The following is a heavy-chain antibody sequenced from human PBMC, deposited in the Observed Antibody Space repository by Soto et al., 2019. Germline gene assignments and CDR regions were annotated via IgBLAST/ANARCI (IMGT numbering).Heavy chain of an antibody. D-gene: IGHD2-15*01. CDR2: INAGNGNT. V-gene: IGHV1-3*01. CDR3: ARSRGYCSGGCCYVFDY. Sequence: ASVKVSCKASGYTFTSYAMHWVRQAPGQRLEWMGWINAGNGNTKYSQKFQGRFTISRDNSKNTLYLQMNSLRAEDTAVYYCARSRGYCSGGCCYVFDYWGQGTLGTVSS. CDR1: GYTFTSYA. J-gene: IGHJ4*02.